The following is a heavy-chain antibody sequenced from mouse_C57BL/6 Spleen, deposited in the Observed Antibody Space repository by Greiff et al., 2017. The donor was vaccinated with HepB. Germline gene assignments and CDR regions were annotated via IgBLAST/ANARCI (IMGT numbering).Heavy chain of an antibody. J-gene: IGHJ4*01. D-gene: IGHD4-1*01. Sequence: VQLQQPGAELVRPGTSVKLSCKASGYTFTSYWMHWVKQRPGQGLEWIGVIDPSDSYTNYNQKFKGKATLTVDTSSSTAYMQLSSLTSEDSAVYYCARPLTGSAMDYWGQGTSVTVSS. CDR3: ARPLTGSAMDY. V-gene: IGHV1-59*01. CDR2: IDPSDSYT. CDR1: GYTFTSYW.